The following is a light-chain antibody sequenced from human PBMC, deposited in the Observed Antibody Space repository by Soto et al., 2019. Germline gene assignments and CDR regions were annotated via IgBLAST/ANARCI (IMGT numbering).Light chain of an antibody. Sequence: EIVMTQSPATLSVSPGERATLSCRASQGVSNTLAWYQQKPGQAPRLLIYGASIRATGIPARFSGGGSGTDFTLTISSLQSEDFAVYYCQQYNNGPYTFGQGTKLEIK. CDR2: GAS. J-gene: IGKJ2*01. CDR3: QQYNNGPYT. V-gene: IGKV3-15*01. CDR1: QGVSNT.